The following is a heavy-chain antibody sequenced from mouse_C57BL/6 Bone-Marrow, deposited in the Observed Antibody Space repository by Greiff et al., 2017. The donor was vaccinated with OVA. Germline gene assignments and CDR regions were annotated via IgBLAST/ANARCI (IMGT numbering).Heavy chain of an antibody. V-gene: IGHV2-6-1*01. D-gene: IGHD1-1*01. Sequence: VQLVESGPGLVAPSQSLSITCTVSGFSLTSYGVHWVRQPPGKGLEWLVVIWSDGSTTYNSALKSRLSISKDNSKSQVFLKMNSLQTDDTAMYYCARHDYYYGSSPYWYFDVWGTGTTVTVSS. J-gene: IGHJ1*03. CDR3: ARHDYYYGSSPYWYFDV. CDR2: IWSDGST. CDR1: GFSLTSYG.